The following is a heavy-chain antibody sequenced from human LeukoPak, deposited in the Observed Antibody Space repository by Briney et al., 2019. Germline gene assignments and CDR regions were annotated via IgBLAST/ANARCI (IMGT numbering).Heavy chain of an antibody. CDR1: GITFNTYT. J-gene: IGHJ4*02. CDR2: ISSSSSYI. D-gene: IGHD1-1*01. V-gene: IGHV3-21*01. CDR3: ARERQQERLTFGKEGSAFDY. Sequence: GGSLRLSCAASGITFNTYTMNWVRQAPGKGLEWVLSISSSSSYIYYTASVKGRFTISRDNATNSLYLQMNRLGAADTAVYYCARERQQERLTFGKEGSAFDYWGQGTLVTVSS.